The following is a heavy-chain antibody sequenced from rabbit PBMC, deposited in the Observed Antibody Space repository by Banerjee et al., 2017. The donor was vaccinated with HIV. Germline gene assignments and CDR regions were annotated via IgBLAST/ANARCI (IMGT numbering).Heavy chain of an antibody. CDR2: IWTGDGST. CDR3: ARDDANGDGYSFNL. J-gene: IGHJ4*01. D-gene: IGHD2-1*01. V-gene: IGHV1S45*01. CDR1: GFTINSNYW. Sequence: QEQLVESGGGLVQPGESLTLSCKASGFTINSNYWMCWVRQAPGKGLEWIGCIWTGDGSTYYASWAKGRFTISKTSSTTVTLQMTSLTAADTATHFCARDDANGDGYSFNLWGQGTLVTVS.